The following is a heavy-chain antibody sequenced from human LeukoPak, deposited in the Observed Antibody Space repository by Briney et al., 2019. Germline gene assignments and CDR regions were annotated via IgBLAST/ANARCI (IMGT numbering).Heavy chain of an antibody. V-gene: IGHV3-7*01. J-gene: IGHJ4*02. CDR1: GFTFSTYW. Sequence: GGSLRLSCAVSGFTFSTYWMSWVRQAPGKGLEWVANIKQDGTEKYYVDSVKGRFTISRDNAKNSLYLQMNSLRAEDTAVYFCARPHRSGWYIQYYFDHWGQGTLVTVSS. CDR3: ARPHRSGWYIQYYFDH. D-gene: IGHD6-13*01. CDR2: IKQDGTEK.